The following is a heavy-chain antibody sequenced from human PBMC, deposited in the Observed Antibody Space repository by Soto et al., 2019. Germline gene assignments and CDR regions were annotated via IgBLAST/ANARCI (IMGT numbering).Heavy chain of an antibody. J-gene: IGHJ6*02. CDR3: ARWEYYYGSGSYFLHYYFGMDV. CDR1: GGTFSSYA. V-gene: IGHV1-69*01. D-gene: IGHD3-10*01. Sequence: QVQLVQSGAEVKKPGSSVKVSCKASGGTFSSYAISWVRQAPGQGLEWMGGIIPIFGTANYAQKFQGRVTITADEYTRTAYMEVSSLSSEDTAVYYCARWEYYYGSGSYFLHYYFGMDVWGQGTTVTVSS. CDR2: IIPIFGTA.